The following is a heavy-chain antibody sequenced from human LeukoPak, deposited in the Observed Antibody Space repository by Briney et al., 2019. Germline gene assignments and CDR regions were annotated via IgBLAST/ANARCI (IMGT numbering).Heavy chain of an antibody. Sequence: SGGSLRLSCAASGFTFSNYIMHWVRQAPGKGLDWVAVILENGSYQYYADSVKGRFTISRDNAKNSLYLQMNSLRAEDTAVYYCARWGIVVGFDPWGQGTLVTVSS. D-gene: IGHD2-15*01. CDR1: GFTFSNYI. J-gene: IGHJ5*02. CDR3: ARWGIVVGFDP. CDR2: ILENGSYQ. V-gene: IGHV3-30*04.